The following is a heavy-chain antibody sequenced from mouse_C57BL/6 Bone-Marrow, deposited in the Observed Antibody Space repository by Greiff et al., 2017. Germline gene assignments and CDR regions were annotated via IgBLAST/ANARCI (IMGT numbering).Heavy chain of an antibody. CDR3: ARVRFDY. J-gene: IGHJ2*01. Sequence: VQLKESGGGLVKPGGSLKLSCAASGFTFSSYAMSWVRQTPEKRLEWVATISDGGSYTYYPDNVKGRFTISRDNAKNNLYLQMSHLTSEDTAMYYCARVRFDYWGQGTTLTVSS. CDR1: GFTFSSYA. CDR2: ISDGGSYT. V-gene: IGHV5-4*01.